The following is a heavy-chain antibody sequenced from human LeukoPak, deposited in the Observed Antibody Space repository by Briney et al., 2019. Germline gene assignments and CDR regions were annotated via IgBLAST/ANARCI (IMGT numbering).Heavy chain of an antibody. D-gene: IGHD2-21*02. CDR2: ISSNGGST. J-gene: IGHJ4*02. V-gene: IGHV3-64D*06. CDR1: GVTFSSYA. Sequence: GGSLRLSCSASGVTFSSYAMHWVRQAPGRGLEYVSAISSNGGSTYYADSVKGRFTISRDNSKNTLYLQMSSLRPEDTAVYYCVKGIVVLTARAFDYCGQGTLVTVSS. CDR3: VKGIVVLTARAFDY.